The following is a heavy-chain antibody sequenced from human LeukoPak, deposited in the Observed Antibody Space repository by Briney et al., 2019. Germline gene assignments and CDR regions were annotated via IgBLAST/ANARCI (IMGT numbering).Heavy chain of an antibody. V-gene: IGHV3-9*01. CDR3: ARNALHI. CDR2: ISWNSGSI. CDR1: GFTFDDYA. J-gene: IGHJ3*02. Sequence: GGSLRLSCAASGFTFDDYAMHWVRQAPGKGLEWVSGISWNSGSIGYADSVKGRFTISRDNAKNSLYLQMNSLRVEDTAVYYCARNALHIWGQGTMVTVSS.